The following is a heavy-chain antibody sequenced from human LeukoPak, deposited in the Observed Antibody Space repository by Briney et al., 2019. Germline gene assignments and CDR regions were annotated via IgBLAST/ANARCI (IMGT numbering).Heavy chain of an antibody. CDR1: GGSIGIGRYY. D-gene: IGHD3-3*01. CDR2: IYTSGST. CDR3: ARSPFWSDLDY. J-gene: IGHJ4*02. Sequence: SETLSLTCTVSGGSIGIGRYYYNWILQPAGKGLEWIGRIYTSGSTNYNPSLKSRVTISIDTSKNQFSLKLSSVTAADTAVYYCARSPFWSDLDYWGQGTLVTVSS. V-gene: IGHV4-61*02.